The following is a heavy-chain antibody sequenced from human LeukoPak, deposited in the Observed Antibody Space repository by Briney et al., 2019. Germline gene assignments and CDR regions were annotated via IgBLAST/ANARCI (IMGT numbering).Heavy chain of an antibody. Sequence: PGGSLRLSCAASGFTFSSYAMHWVRQAPGKGLEWVAVISYDGSNKYYADSVKGRFTISRDNSKNTLYLQMNSLRAEDTAVYYCASLYSNSSGPFDYWGQGTLVTVSS. CDR3: ASLYSNSSGPFDY. CDR1: GFTFSSYA. J-gene: IGHJ4*02. CDR2: ISYDGSNK. V-gene: IGHV3-30*01. D-gene: IGHD6-6*01.